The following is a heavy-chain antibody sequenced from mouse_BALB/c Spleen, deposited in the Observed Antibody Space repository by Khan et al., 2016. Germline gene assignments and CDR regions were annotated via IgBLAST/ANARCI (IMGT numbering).Heavy chain of an antibody. V-gene: IGHV5-6-3*01. CDR1: GFTFTTYA. D-gene: IGHD2-14*01. CDR2: INSDGSST. J-gene: IGHJ4*01. CDR3: ARVRHTMDY. Sequence: EVELVESGGGFVQPGGSLELSCAASGFTFTTYAMSWVRQTPDKRLELVATINSDGSSTYYAATVKGRFTISRDNAKNTLYLQKSRLKAEDTAMYYCARVRHTMDYWGRGTSVTVSS.